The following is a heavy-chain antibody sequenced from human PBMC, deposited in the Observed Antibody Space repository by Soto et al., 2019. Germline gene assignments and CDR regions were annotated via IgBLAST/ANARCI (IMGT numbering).Heavy chain of an antibody. CDR3: AHRRGGYNWNDGDFDF. J-gene: IGHJ4*02. CDR1: GFSLTTRPVG. Sequence: QITLKESGPTLVKPTQTLTLTCTFSGFSLTTRPVGVGWIRQPPGGALESLAIIYWDDDKRYNQSLSSRLTITKDTSKNQVVLTMTNVDPVDTATYFCAHRRGGYNWNDGDFDFWGQGALVTVSS. CDR2: IYWDDDK. V-gene: IGHV2-5*02. D-gene: IGHD1-20*01.